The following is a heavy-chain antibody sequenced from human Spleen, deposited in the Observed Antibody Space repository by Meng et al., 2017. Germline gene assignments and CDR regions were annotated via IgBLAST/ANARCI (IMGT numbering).Heavy chain of an antibody. J-gene: IGHJ4*02. CDR2: INHSGST. CDR3: ARGRGSGWYFHHFDY. D-gene: IGHD6-19*01. V-gene: IGHV4-34*01. Sequence: VPLQPGAAAPLPPSDTPSRSCSVYGASFSGSYWSWIRQSPGKGLEWIGEINHSGSTNYNPSLKSRVTISVDTSKNQFSLKLSSVTAADTAVYYCARGRGSGWYFHHFDYWGQGTLVTVFS. CDR1: GASFSGSY.